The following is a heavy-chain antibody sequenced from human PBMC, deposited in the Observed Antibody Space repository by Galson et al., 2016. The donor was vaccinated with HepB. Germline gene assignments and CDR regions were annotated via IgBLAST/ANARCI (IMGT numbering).Heavy chain of an antibody. V-gene: IGHV3-53*01. CDR3: ARAGSRVGFYLRFGFFDS. CDR1: GFSVSQNY. Sequence: SLRLSCAVSGFSVSQNYMTWVRQAPGKGLEWLSVIYSGNNAYYADSVKGRFTISRDNFGNTLHLQINSLRAEDTAVYYCARAGSRVGFYLRFGFFDSWGQGTTVTVSS. J-gene: IGHJ4*03. D-gene: IGHD3-10*01. CDR2: IYSGNNA.